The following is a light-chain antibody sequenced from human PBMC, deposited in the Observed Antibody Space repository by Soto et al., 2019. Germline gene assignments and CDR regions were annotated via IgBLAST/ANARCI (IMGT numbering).Light chain of an antibody. V-gene: IGLV2-14*01. CDR2: AVK. CDR3: STWDDSLNAVL. J-gene: IGLJ2*01. CDR1: SSNFGAYDH. Sequence: QSALTQPAPVSGSPGQSITISCTGTSSNFGAYDHVSWYQQYPGSAPKLIIYAVKIRPSGVSSRFSGSKSGNTASLTISGLQAEDEADYYCSTWDDSLNAVLFGGGTKLTVL.